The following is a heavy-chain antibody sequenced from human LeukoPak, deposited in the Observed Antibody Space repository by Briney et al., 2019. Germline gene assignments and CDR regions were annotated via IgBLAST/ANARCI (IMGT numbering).Heavy chain of an antibody. CDR1: GGSFSGYY. D-gene: IGHD2-2*01. J-gene: IGHJ6*02. CDR2: INHSGST. Sequence: SETLSLTCAVYGGSFSGYYWSWIRQPPGKGLEWIGEINHSGSTNYNPSLKSRVTISVDTSKNQFSLKLGSVTAADTAVYYCARAWGYCSSTSCYYHYYYGMDVWGQGTTVTVSS. V-gene: IGHV4-34*01. CDR3: ARAWGYCSSTSCYYHYYYGMDV.